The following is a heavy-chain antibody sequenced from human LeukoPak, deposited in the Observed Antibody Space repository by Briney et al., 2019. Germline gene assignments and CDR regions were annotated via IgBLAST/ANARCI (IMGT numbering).Heavy chain of an antibody. CDR2: ISYDGSNK. CDR1: GFTFSSYA. J-gene: IGHJ6*02. CDR3: ARDSYGMDV. Sequence: GRSLTLSCAASGFTFSSYAMHWVRQAPGKGLEWVAVISYDGSNKYYADSVKGRFTISRDNSKNTLYLQMNSLRAEDTAVYYCARDSYGMDVWGQGTTVTVSS. V-gene: IGHV3-30-3*01.